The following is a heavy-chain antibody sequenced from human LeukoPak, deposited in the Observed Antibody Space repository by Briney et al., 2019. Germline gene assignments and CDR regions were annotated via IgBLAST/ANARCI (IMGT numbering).Heavy chain of an antibody. Sequence: ASVKVSCKASGYTFTSYGISWVRQAPGQGLEWMGWISAYNGNTNYAQKFQGRVTMTRDMSTSTVYMELSSLRSEDTAVYYCARDRYDYWGQGTLVTVSS. V-gene: IGHV1-18*01. CDR3: ARDRYDY. CDR2: ISAYNGNT. CDR1: GYTFTSYG. J-gene: IGHJ4*02. D-gene: IGHD3-9*01.